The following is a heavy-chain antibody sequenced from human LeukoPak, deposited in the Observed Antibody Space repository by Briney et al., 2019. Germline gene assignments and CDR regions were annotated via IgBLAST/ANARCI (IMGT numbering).Heavy chain of an antibody. D-gene: IGHD6-13*01. V-gene: IGHV4-39*01. Sequence: PSETLSLTCTVSGGSISSSSYYWGWIRQPPGKGLEWIGSIYYSGSTYYNPSLKSRVTISVDTSKNQFSLKLSSVTAADTAVYYCARHKSGAAAGRGGLDYWGQGTLVTVSS. CDR3: ARHKSGAAAGRGGLDY. CDR2: IYYSGST. J-gene: IGHJ4*02. CDR1: GGSISSSSYY.